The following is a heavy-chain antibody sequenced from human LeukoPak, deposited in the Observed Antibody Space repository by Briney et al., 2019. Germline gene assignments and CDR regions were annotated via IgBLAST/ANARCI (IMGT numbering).Heavy chain of an antibody. D-gene: IGHD3-10*01. CDR3: ARYGHWFDP. CDR1: GYSISSGYY. J-gene: IGHJ5*02. Sequence: PSKTLSLTCAVSGYSISSGYYWGWIRQSPGKGLEYIGSVHHSADTYYNPSLKSRVTMSIDTSKNHFSLKLNSVTAADTAVYYCARYGHWFDPWGQGTLVTVSS. CDR2: VHHSADT. V-gene: IGHV4-38-2*01.